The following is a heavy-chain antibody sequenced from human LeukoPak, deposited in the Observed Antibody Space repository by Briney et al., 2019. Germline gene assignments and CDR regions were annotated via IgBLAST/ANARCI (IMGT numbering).Heavy chain of an antibody. V-gene: IGHV3-30*18. D-gene: IGHD6-13*01. CDR1: GFTFSSYG. Sequence: PGGSLRLSCAASGFTFSSYGMHWVRQAPGKGLEWVAVISYDGSNKYYADSVKGRFTISRDNSKNTLYLQMNSLRAEDTAVYYCAKARYSSSSWDYWGQGTLVTVSS. J-gene: IGHJ4*02. CDR2: ISYDGSNK. CDR3: AKARYSSSSWDY.